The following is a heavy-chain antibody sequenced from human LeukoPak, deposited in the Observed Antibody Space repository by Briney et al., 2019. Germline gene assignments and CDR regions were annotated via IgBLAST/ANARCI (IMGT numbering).Heavy chain of an antibody. D-gene: IGHD6-13*01. Sequence: GGSLGLSCAASGFTFSSYAMSWVRQAPGKGLEWVSAISGSDGSTYYADSVKGRFTISRDNSKNTLYLQMNSLRAEDTAVYYCARDSDVGAAGYYFDYWGQGTLVTVSS. V-gene: IGHV3-23*01. CDR2: ISGSDGST. CDR3: ARDSDVGAAGYYFDY. CDR1: GFTFSSYA. J-gene: IGHJ4*02.